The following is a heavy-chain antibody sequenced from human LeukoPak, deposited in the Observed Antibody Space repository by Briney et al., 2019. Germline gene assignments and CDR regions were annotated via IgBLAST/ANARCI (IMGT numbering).Heavy chain of an antibody. V-gene: IGHV3-43*02. CDR3: AKARWEPNFDY. D-gene: IGHD1-26*01. CDR2: INENGDIA. CDR1: GFTFDDYA. Sequence: GGSLRLSCAASGFTFDDYAVHWVRQGPGKSLEWVSLINENGDIAYYGDSVRGRFTVSRDNAKNSLYLQMNSLTTEDTALYYCAKARWEPNFDYWGQGTLVTVSS. J-gene: IGHJ4*02.